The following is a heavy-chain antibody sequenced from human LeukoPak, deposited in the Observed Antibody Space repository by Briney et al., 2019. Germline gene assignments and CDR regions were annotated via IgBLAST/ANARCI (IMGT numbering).Heavy chain of an antibody. J-gene: IGHJ3*02. CDR3: ARGEWFGELLYAFDI. CDR2: IYYSGST. V-gene: IGHV4-31*03. D-gene: IGHD3-10*01. Sequence: PSQTLSLTCTVSGGSISSGGYYWSWIRQHPGKGLEWIGYIYYSGSTYYNPSLKSRVTISVDTSKNQFSLRLSSVTAADTAVYYCARGEWFGELLYAFDIWGQGTMVTVSS. CDR1: GGSISSGGYY.